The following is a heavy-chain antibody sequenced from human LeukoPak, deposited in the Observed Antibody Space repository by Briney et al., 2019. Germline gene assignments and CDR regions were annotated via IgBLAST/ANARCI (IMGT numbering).Heavy chain of an antibody. Sequence: SGGSLRLSCAASGFAFSSYAMSWVRQAPGKGLGWVSAISGSGGSTYYADSVKGRFTISRDNSKNTLYLQMNSLRAEDTAVYYCAGSGSHVYWGQGTLVTVSS. J-gene: IGHJ4*02. CDR2: ISGSGGST. CDR1: GFAFSSYA. V-gene: IGHV3-23*01. CDR3: AGSGSHVY. D-gene: IGHD1-26*01.